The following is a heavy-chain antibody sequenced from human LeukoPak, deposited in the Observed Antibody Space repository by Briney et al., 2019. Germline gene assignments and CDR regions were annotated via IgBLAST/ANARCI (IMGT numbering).Heavy chain of an antibody. D-gene: IGHD5-12*01. J-gene: IGHJ4*02. Sequence: GGSLRLSCAASGFTFSSYWMHWVRQAPGKGLVWVSRINSDGSSTSYADSVKGRFTISRDNSKNTLYLQMNSLRAEDTAAYYCAKAVGYSGYQSFDYWGQGTLVTVSS. CDR2: INSDGSST. CDR1: GFTFSSYW. CDR3: AKAVGYSGYQSFDY. V-gene: IGHV3-74*01.